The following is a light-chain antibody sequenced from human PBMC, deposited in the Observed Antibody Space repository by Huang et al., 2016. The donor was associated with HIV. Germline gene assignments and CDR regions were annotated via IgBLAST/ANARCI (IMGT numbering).Light chain of an antibody. CDR1: QSICSY. Sequence: DIQMTQSPSSLSASVGDRVTITCRASQSICSYLNWYQQKPGKAPKLLIYAASTLQGGVPSRFSGSGSGTDFTLTVNSLQPEDFATYYCQESYSTFFVFGPGTKVDIK. V-gene: IGKV1-39*01. J-gene: IGKJ3*01. CDR2: AAS. CDR3: QESYSTFFV.